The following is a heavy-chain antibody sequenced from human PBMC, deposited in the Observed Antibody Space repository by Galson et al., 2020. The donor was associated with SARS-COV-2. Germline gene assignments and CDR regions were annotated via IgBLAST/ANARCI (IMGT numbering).Heavy chain of an antibody. Sequence: SETLSLPCAVYGGSFSAYYWTWFRQPPGKGLEWIGEVHHSGTTNYTSSLKSPVTLSVDTSKNQFSLKLSTVTAADTAVDYCARGNRDINKILVGSTAVNYHCGGWGQGTLVTVAS. CDR2: VHHSGTT. D-gene: IGHD3-22*01. CDR3: ARGNRDINKILVGSTAVNYHCGG. CDR1: GGSFSAYY. J-gene: IGHJ4*02. V-gene: IGHV4-34*01.